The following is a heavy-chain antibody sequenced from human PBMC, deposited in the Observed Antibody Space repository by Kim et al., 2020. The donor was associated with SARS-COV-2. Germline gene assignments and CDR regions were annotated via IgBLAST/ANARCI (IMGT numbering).Heavy chain of an antibody. V-gene: IGHV3-30*04. Sequence: GGSLRLSCAASGFTFSSYAMHWVRQAPGKGLEWVAVISYDGSNKYYADSVKGRFTISRDNSKNTLYLQMNSLRAEDTAVYYCARDRARYSGYLVDYCGQGALVTVSS. D-gene: IGHD5-12*01. CDR3: ARDRARYSGYLVDY. CDR2: ISYDGSNK. J-gene: IGHJ4*02. CDR1: GFTFSSYA.